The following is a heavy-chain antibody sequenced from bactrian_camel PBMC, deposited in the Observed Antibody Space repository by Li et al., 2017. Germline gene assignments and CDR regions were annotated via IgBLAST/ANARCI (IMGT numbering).Heavy chain of an antibody. J-gene: IGHJ4*01. CDR1: GAPYNSYS. CDR2: LFADGSSV. D-gene: IGHD3*01. Sequence: HVQLVESGGGSVLAGGSLKLSCVVTGAPYNSYSIAWFHQAPGKEREGVAVLFADGSSVRYADSVKGRFTISHDSAKKTLYLQMNSLKPEDTAMYYCAADRTCASLKSGTIDSRSQGTQVTVS. V-gene: IGHV3S1*01.